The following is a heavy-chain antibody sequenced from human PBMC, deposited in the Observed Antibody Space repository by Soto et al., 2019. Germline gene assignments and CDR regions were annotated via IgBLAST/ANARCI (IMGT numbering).Heavy chain of an antibody. CDR1: GFTFSDYY. D-gene: IGHD4-17*01. V-gene: IGHV3-11*01. CDR3: ARDHGDYRKYYYYYYMDV. CDR2: ISSSGSTI. J-gene: IGHJ6*03. Sequence: QVQMVECGGGLVKPGGSLRLSCAASGFTFSDYYMSWIGQAPGKGLEWVSYISSSGSTIYYADSVKGRFTISRDNAKNSLYLQMNSLRAENTAVYYCARDHGDYRKYYYYYYMDVWGKGTTVPVSS.